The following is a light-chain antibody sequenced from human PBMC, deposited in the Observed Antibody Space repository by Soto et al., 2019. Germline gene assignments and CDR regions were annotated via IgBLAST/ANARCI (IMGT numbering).Light chain of an antibody. CDR2: DAY. V-gene: IGKV3-11*01. CDR3: QQRSSWTPVT. CDR1: ENLRTF. Sequence: EIVLTQSPATLSLSPGERATLSCRATENLRTFLPWYPQKPGLAPRLLIYDAYNRATGIPARISGSGSGTDFTLTISSIEPEDFSVYYCQQRSSWTPVTFEQGTRLDI. J-gene: IGKJ5*01.